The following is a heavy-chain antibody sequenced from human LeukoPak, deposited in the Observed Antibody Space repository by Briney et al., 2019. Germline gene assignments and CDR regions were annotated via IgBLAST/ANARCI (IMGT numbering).Heavy chain of an antibody. J-gene: IGHJ4*02. CDR3: ARARGGSGSNNDY. D-gene: IGHD3-10*01. V-gene: IGHV1-18*01. CDR2: ISAYNGNT. Sequence: ASVTVSCKASGCTFTSYGISWVRQAPGQGLEWMGWISAYNGNTNYAQKLQGRVTMTTDTSTSTAYTELRSLRSDDTAVYYCARARGGSGSNNDYWGQGTLVTVSS. CDR1: GCTFTSYG.